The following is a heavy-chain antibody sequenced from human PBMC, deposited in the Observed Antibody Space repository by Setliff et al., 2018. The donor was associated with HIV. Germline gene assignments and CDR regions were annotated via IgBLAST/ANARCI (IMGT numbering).Heavy chain of an antibody. CDR3: AREWRGRYYYYMDV. CDR2: IYYSGST. D-gene: IGHD3-10*01. Sequence: SETLSLTCAVSGGSISSGSYYWSWIRQPAGKGLEWIGSIYYSGSTHYNPSLGSRATISVDRTKNQFSLKLTSMTAADTAVYYCAREWRGRYYYYMDVWGKGTTVTAP. CDR1: GGSISSGSYY. V-gene: IGHV4-39*07. J-gene: IGHJ6*03.